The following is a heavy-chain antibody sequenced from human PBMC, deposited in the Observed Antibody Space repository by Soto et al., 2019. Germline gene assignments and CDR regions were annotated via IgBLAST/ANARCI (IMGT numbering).Heavy chain of an antibody. V-gene: IGHV1-3*01. Sequence: ASVKASCKASGYTFTSYAMHWVRQAPGQRLEWMGWLNGGNGDTKYSQRFQDRVTITRDTSANTVYMELSSLTSEDTAIYYCATGPLSLYSADSRGGRGAPVTVSA. CDR3: ATGPLSLYSADSR. CDR2: LNGGNGDT. CDR1: GYTFTSYA. D-gene: IGHD6-13*01. J-gene: IGHJ4*02.